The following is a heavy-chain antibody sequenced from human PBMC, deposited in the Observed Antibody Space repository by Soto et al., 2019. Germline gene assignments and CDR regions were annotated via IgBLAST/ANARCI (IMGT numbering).Heavy chain of an antibody. D-gene: IGHD1-1*01. CDR3: AGALENPYFYYGLNV. Sequence: GGSLRLSCAASGFSFSSYRMEWVRLAPGKGLEWVAATTYAGGIKHYVDSVRGRFTISRDNSKNTLYLQMNSLRVEDTATYYCAGALENPYFYYGLNVWGHGTTVTPSS. CDR2: TTYAGGIK. CDR1: GFSFSSYR. V-gene: IGHV3-30*03. J-gene: IGHJ6*02.